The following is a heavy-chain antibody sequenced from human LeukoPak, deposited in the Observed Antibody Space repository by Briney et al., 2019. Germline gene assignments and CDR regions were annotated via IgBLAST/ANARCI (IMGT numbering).Heavy chain of an antibody. Sequence: ETLSLTCAVYGGSFSGYYWSWVRQAPGKGLEWVSAISGSGGSTYYADSVKGRFTISRDNSKNTLYLQMNSLRAEDTAVYYCAKDAPSYFDWLFTPDYWGQGTLVTVSS. J-gene: IGHJ4*02. CDR1: GGSFSGYY. CDR3: AKDAPSYFDWLFTPDY. CDR2: ISGSGGST. D-gene: IGHD3-9*01. V-gene: IGHV3-23*01.